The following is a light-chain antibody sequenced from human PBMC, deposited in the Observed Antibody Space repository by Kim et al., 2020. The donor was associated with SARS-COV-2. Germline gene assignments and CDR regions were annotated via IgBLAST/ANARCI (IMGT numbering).Light chain of an antibody. CDR1: QSVSRY. V-gene: IGKV3-11*01. J-gene: IGKJ4*01. CDR2: DAS. Sequence: PGERATPSCRASQSVSRYLAWYQQKPGQAPRLRIYDASARATGIPARFSGSGSGTDFTLTINSLEPEDFAVYYCQQRSNWPLTFGGGTKVDIK. CDR3: QQRSNWPLT.